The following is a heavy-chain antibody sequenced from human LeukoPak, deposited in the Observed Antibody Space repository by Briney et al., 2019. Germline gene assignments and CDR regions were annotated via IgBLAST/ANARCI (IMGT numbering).Heavy chain of an antibody. CDR3: ARARDPQTYGSRLPLGDY. CDR1: GGTFSSYA. CDR2: IIPIFGTA. V-gene: IGHV1-69*06. J-gene: IGHJ4*02. Sequence: ASVKVSCKASGGTFSSYAISWVRQAPGQGLEWMGGIIPIFGTANYAQKFQGRVTITADKSTGTAYMELSSLRPEDTAVYYCARARDPQTYGSRLPLGDYWGQGTLVTVSS. D-gene: IGHD3-16*01.